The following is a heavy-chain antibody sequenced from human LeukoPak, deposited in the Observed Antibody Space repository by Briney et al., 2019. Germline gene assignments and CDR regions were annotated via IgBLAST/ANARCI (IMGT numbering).Heavy chain of an antibody. CDR2: TSTSGGSA. Sequence: GGSLRLSCAASGFTFSNNAMSWVRQAPGKGLEWVSATSTSGGSAYYADSVKGRFTISRDNSKNTLYLQMNSLRAEDTAIYYCARSGGADFDICGQGTMVTVSS. CDR1: GFTFSNNA. J-gene: IGHJ3*02. CDR3: ARSGGADFDI. V-gene: IGHV3-23*01. D-gene: IGHD3-16*01.